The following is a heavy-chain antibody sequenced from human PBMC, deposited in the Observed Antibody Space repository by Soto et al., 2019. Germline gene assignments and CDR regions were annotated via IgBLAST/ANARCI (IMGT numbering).Heavy chain of an antibody. CDR2: INHSGST. V-gene: IGHV4-61*01. D-gene: IGHD3-9*01. CDR3: ARKGYDILTGPRYEFDY. CDR1: GGSVSGGSGY. J-gene: IGHJ4*02. Sequence: SETLSLTCTVSGGSVSGGSGYWSWNRQPTGQGLEWIGEINHSGSTNYNPSLKSRVTISVDTSKNQFSLKLSSVTAADTAVYYCARKGYDILTGPRYEFDYWGQGTLVTVSS.